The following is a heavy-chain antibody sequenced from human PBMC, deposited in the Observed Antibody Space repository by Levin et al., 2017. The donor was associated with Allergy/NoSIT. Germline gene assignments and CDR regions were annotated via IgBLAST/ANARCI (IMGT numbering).Heavy chain of an antibody. Sequence: LSLTCAASGFTFSNYGIHWVRQAPGKGLEWVAVISHDGTNKHYADSVKGRFTISRDNSKNTLYLQMSSLRAEDTAVYYCAKDYFGSGSFFNWGQGTLVTVSS. CDR1: GFTFSNYG. D-gene: IGHD3-10*01. CDR2: ISHDGTNK. CDR3: AKDYFGSGSFFN. V-gene: IGHV3-30*18. J-gene: IGHJ4*02.